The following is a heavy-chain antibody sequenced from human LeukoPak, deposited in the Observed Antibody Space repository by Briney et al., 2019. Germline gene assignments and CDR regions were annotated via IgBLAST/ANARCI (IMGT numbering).Heavy chain of an antibody. V-gene: IGHV1-69*05. CDR3: ASSPRGYSYGTYFDY. D-gene: IGHD5-18*01. CDR2: IIPIFGTA. Sequence: GSSVKVSCKASGGTFSSYAISWVRQAPGQGLEWMGGIIPIFGTANYAQKFQGRVTITTDESTSTAYMELSSLGSEDTAVYYCASSPRGYSYGTYFDYWGQGTLVTVSS. CDR1: GGTFSSYA. J-gene: IGHJ4*02.